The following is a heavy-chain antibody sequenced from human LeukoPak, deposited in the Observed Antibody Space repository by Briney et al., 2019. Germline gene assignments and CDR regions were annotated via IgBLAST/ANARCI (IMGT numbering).Heavy chain of an antibody. CDR1: GGSISSGDYS. V-gene: IGHV4-30-2*01. D-gene: IGHD6-19*01. Sequence: SQTLSLTCAVSGGSISSGDYSWSWIRQPPGKGLEWIGYIYHSGSTYYNPSLKSRVTISVDRSKNQFSLKLSSVTAADTAVYYCARWDIAVAGTLDYWGQGTLVTVSS. J-gene: IGHJ4*02. CDR2: IYHSGST. CDR3: ARWDIAVAGTLDY.